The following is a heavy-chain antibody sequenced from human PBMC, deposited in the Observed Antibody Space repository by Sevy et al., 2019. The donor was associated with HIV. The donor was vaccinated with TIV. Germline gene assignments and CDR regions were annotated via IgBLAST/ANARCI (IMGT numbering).Heavy chain of an antibody. CDR2: ISPHNGDT. J-gene: IGHJ4*02. CDR1: GYTFTTYH. V-gene: IGHV1-18*01. Sequence: ASVKVSCKISGYTFTTYHITWVRQAPGQGPECMGRISPHNGDTNYAPKFQVRDTMITDKSTSTAYMELRSLRSDDTAVYYCARAHCAAGRSYSLAYWGQGTLVSVSS. CDR3: ARAHCAAGRSYSLAY. D-gene: IGHD2-15*01.